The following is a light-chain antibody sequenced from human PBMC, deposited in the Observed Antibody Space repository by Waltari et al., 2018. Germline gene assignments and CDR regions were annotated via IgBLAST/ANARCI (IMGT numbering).Light chain of an antibody. Sequence: EIVMTQSPATLSVSPGERATLSCRASQSVSSNLAWYQQKPGQAPRLLIYGASTRAPRIPARFSGSGSGTEFTLTISSLQSEDFAIYYCQQNSDWPPFTFGQGTKLEIK. V-gene: IGKV3-15*01. J-gene: IGKJ2*01. CDR3: QQNSDWPPFT. CDR1: QSVSSN. CDR2: GAS.